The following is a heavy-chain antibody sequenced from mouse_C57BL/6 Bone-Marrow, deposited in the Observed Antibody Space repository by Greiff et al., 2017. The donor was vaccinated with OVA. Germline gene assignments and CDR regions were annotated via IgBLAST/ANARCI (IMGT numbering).Heavy chain of an antibody. J-gene: IGHJ2*01. V-gene: IGHV1-82*01. CDR2: IYPGEGDT. CDR1: GYAFSSSW. D-gene: IGHD2-3*01. Sequence: QVQLQQSGPELVKPGASVKISCKASGYAFSSSWMNWVKQRPGKGLEWIGRIYPGEGDTNYNGKFKGKATLNADKSSSTAYMQLSSLTSEDSAVFFCARARGYYYFDYWGQGTTLTVSS. CDR3: ARARGYYYFDY.